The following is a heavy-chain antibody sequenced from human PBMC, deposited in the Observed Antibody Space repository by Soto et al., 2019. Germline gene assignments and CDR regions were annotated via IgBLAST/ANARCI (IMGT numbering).Heavy chain of an antibody. Sequence: TVAEGTSVSRGDCCVWKHQPPGKGLEWIGSIYYSGSTYYNPSLKSRVTISVDTSKNQFSLKLSSVTAADTAVYYCASHLYYYDSSGYPTSGFDPWGHGTLVIVSS. V-gene: IGHV4-39*01. J-gene: IGHJ5*02. CDR3: ASHLYYYDSSGYPTSGFDP. CDR2: IYYSGST. CDR1: EGTSVSRGDC. D-gene: IGHD3-22*01.